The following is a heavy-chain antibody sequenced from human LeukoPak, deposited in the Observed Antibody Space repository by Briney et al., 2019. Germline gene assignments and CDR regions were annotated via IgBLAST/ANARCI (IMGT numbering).Heavy chain of an antibody. CDR3: AKGGHGANDFALFDF. J-gene: IGHJ4*02. V-gene: IGHV3-23*01. D-gene: IGHD4/OR15-4a*01. Sequence: GGSLRLSCVASGFTFSNYAMSWVRQAPGKGLEWVASLTGTGGNTYYADSVKGRFTISRDNSKNTLYLQMNSLRAEDMSTYYCAKGGHGANDFALFDFWGQGTLVTVSS. CDR2: LTGTGGNT. CDR1: GFTFSNYA.